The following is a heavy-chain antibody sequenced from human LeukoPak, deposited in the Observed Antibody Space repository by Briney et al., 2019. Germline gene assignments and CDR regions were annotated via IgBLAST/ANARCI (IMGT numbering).Heavy chain of an antibody. V-gene: IGHV3-48*04. CDR3: ARVGANAFDI. Sequence: GGSLRLSCAASGFTFSSYSMNWVRQAPGKGLEWVSYISSSSSTIYYADSVKGRFTISRDNAKNSLYLQMNSLRAEDTAVYYCARVGANAFDIWGQGTMVTVSS. D-gene: IGHD1-26*01. CDR2: ISSSSSTI. CDR1: GFTFSSYS. J-gene: IGHJ3*02.